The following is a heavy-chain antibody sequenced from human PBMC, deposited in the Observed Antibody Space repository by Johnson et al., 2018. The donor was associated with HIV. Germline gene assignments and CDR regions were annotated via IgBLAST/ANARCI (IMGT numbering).Heavy chain of an antibody. CDR2: INYDGSST. V-gene: IGHV3-74*01. Sequence: VQLVESGGGFVQPGGSLRLSCAASGFTFSSYWMHWVRQVPGKGLVWVSRINYDGSSTSYADYVKGRFTISRDNDKKTLYLQMNSLRAEDTAVYYCGRVRIGYSSSGDAFDIWGQGTMVTVSS. CDR3: GRVRIGYSSSGDAFDI. D-gene: IGHD2-2*01. J-gene: IGHJ3*02. CDR1: GFTFSSYW.